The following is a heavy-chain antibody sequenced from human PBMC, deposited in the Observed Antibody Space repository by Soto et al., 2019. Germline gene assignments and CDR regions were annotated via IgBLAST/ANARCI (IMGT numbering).Heavy chain of an antibody. CDR1: GGSFSVYY. V-gene: IGHV4-34*01. Sequence: SETLSLTCAVYGGSFSVYYWSWIRDPPGKGLEWIGEINHSGSTNYNPSLKSRVTISVDTSKNQFSLKLSSVTAADTAVYYCARGRGKIVVVPAAKFPFDYWGQGTLVTVSS. CDR2: INHSGST. CDR3: ARGRGKIVVVPAAKFPFDY. D-gene: IGHD2-2*01. J-gene: IGHJ4*02.